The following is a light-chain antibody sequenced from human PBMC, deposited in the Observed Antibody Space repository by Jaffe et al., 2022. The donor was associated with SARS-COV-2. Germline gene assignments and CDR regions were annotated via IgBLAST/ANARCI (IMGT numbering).Light chain of an antibody. CDR3: SSYTSTSTDVV. CDR1: RNDIGSYSR. J-gene: IGLJ2*01. CDR2: EVS. Sequence: QSALTQPPSVSGSAGQSVTISCTGTRNDIGSYSRVSWYQQPPGTAPRLVIYEVSNRPSGVPDRFSGSKSGNTASLTISGLQADDEADYYCSSYTSTSTDVVFGGGTKLTV. V-gene: IGLV2-18*02.